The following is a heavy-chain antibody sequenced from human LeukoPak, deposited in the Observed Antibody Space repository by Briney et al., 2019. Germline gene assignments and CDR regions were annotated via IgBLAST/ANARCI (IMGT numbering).Heavy chain of an antibody. J-gene: IGHJ4*02. Sequence: SETLSLTCTVSGYSISSGYYWGWIRQPPGKGLEWIGSIYHSGSTYYNPSLKSRVTIAVDTSKNQVSGKLSSVTAADTAVYYCARVFSGQIWAWFDYWGQGTLVTVSS. CDR3: ARVFSGQIWAWFDY. CDR1: GYSISSGYY. V-gene: IGHV4-38-2*02. D-gene: IGHD5-12*01. CDR2: IYHSGST.